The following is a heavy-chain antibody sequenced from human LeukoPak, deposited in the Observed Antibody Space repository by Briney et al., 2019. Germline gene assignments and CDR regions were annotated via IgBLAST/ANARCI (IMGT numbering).Heavy chain of an antibody. CDR3: ARGPDYDFWSGRVVYYHYMDV. J-gene: IGHJ6*03. CDR2: IYTSGST. Sequence: SETLSLTCTVSGGSISSGSDYWSWIRQPAGKGLEWIGRIYTSGSTNYHPYLKSRVTISVDMSKNQVSLKLSSVTAADTAVYYCARGPDYDFWSGRVVYYHYMDVWGKGTTVTVSS. CDR1: GGSISSGSDY. V-gene: IGHV4-61*02. D-gene: IGHD3-3*01.